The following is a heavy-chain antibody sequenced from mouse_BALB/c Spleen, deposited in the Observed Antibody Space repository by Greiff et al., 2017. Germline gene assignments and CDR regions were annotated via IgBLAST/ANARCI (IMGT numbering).Heavy chain of an antibody. V-gene: IGHV1-67*01. Sequence: VQLQQSGPELVRPGVSVKISCKGSGYTFTDYAMHWVKQSHAKSLEWIGVISTYYGNTNYNQKFKGKATMTVDKSSSTAYMELARLTSEDSAIYYCARVYGSSYGYFDVWGAGTTVTVSS. J-gene: IGHJ1*01. CDR1: GYTFTDYA. D-gene: IGHD1-1*01. CDR3: ARVYGSSYGYFDV. CDR2: ISTYYGNT.